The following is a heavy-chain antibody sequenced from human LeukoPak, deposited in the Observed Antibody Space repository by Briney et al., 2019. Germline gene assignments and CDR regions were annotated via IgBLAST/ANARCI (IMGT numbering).Heavy chain of an antibody. CDR3: ARASGIVVVPAAMAS. Sequence: GGSLRLSCAASGFTFSSYGMHWVRQAPGKGLEWVAFIRYDGSNKYYADSVKGRFTISRDNSKNSLYLQMNSLRAEDTAVYYCARASGIVVVPAAMASWGQGTLVTVSS. CDR2: IRYDGSNK. V-gene: IGHV3-30*02. CDR1: GFTFSSYG. J-gene: IGHJ5*02. D-gene: IGHD2-2*01.